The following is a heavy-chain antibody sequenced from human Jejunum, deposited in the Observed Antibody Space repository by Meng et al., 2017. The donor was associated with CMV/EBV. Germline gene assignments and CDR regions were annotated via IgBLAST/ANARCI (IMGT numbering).Heavy chain of an antibody. CDR3: ARGEVVVAAIIDYCDY. CDR1: TFTGYY. Sequence: TFTGYYMHWVRQAPGQGLEWMGWINPNSSGTNYAQKFQGRVTMTRDTSISTAYMELSRLRSDDTAVYYCARGEVVVAAIIDYCDYWGQGTLVTVSS. J-gene: IGHJ4*02. CDR2: INPNSSGT. D-gene: IGHD2-15*01. V-gene: IGHV1-2*02.